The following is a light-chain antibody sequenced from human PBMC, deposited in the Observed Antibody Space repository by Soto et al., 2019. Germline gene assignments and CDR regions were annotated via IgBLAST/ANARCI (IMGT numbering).Light chain of an antibody. J-gene: IGLJ2*01. Sequence: QSALTQPASVSGSPGQSITISCTGTISDVGGYNHVSWFQQHPGKAPKLMIYGFTNRPSGVSSRFSGSSSGNTASLTLSGLQAEDEADYYCSSYTSTSPRVFGGGTKLTVL. CDR3: SSYTSTSPRV. CDR2: GFT. CDR1: ISDVGGYNH. V-gene: IGLV2-14*01.